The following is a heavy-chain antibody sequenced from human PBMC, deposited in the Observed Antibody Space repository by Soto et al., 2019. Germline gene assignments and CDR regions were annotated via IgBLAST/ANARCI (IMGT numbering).Heavy chain of an antibody. Sequence: ASVKVSCKASAYTFTGYYIHWVRQAPGQGLEWMGWINPNSGGTNCAQKFQGRVTMTRDTSISTAYMELSRVISDDTAVYYCARGVLKPANYHGMDVWGQGTTVTVYS. CDR3: ARGVLKPANYHGMDV. V-gene: IGHV1-2*02. D-gene: IGHD3-10*01. CDR2: INPNSGGT. J-gene: IGHJ6*02. CDR1: AYTFTGYY.